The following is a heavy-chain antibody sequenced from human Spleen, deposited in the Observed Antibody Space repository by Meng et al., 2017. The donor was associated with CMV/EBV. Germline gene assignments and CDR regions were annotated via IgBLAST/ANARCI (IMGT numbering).Heavy chain of an antibody. J-gene: IGHJ4*02. CDR1: GFTFSSYA. Sequence: ASGFTFSSYAVRWVRQAPGQGLSWVAVISFDGSNEYYADSVKGRFTVSRDNSANTLYLHMNSLRAEDTALYYCARVAGTYYSSPIDCWGQGTLVTVSS. CDR3: ARVAGTYYSSPIDC. D-gene: IGHD1-26*01. V-gene: IGHV3-30*04. CDR2: ISFDGSNE.